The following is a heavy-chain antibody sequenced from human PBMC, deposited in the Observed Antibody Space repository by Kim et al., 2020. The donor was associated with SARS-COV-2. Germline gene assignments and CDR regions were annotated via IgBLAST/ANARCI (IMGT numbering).Heavy chain of an antibody. D-gene: IGHD3-22*01. CDR1: GFDFSTYS. J-gene: IGHJ5*02. V-gene: IGHV3-74*03. CDR2: IRCDGGDI. Sequence: GGSLRLSCAASGFDFSTYSLHWVRQPPGKGLVWVSRIRCDGGDITYADSVKGRFTISRDNAKNTLYLQMNGLRTEDTALYYCAKVGNYDSSGFYAFFRSWGQGTRVTVSS. CDR3: AKVGNYDSSGFYAFFRS.